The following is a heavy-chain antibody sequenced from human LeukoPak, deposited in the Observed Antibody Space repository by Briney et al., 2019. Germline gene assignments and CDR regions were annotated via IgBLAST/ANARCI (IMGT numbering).Heavy chain of an antibody. Sequence: GASVKVSCKASGGTFSSYAISWVRQAPGQGLEWMGGIIPIFGTANYAQKFQGRVTITTDESTSTAYMELSSLRSEDTAVYYCARRGDGYNHYYYYYMDVWGKGTTVTVSS. V-gene: IGHV1-69*05. D-gene: IGHD5-24*01. CDR1: GGTFSSYA. CDR3: ARRGDGYNHYYYYYMDV. CDR2: IIPIFGTA. J-gene: IGHJ6*03.